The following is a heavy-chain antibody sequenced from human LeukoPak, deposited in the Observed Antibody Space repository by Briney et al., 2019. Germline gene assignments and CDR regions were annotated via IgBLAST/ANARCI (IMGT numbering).Heavy chain of an antibody. CDR2: ISSSSGYI. Sequence: PGGSLRLSCAASGFTFSSYSMNWVRQAPGKGLEWVSSISSSSGYIYYADSVKGRFTISRDNAENSLYLQMNSLRAEDTAVYYCARDKGLVDYWGQGTLVTVSS. J-gene: IGHJ4*02. CDR3: ARDKGLVDY. D-gene: IGHD2-15*01. CDR1: GFTFSSYS. V-gene: IGHV3-21*01.